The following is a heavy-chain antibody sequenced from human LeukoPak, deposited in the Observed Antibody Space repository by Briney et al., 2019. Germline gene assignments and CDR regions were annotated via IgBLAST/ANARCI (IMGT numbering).Heavy chain of an antibody. CDR3: ARDLRGISFDH. D-gene: IGHD5/OR15-5a*01. Sequence: GGSLRLSCAASGVTFSIYSASSVRQAPGKGLEWVSRIFRSGGITYYADTEKGRATISRDNSKNTLYLQMNSLRAEDTAIYYRARDLRGISFDHWGQGTLVSVSS. CDR2: IFRSGGIT. V-gene: IGHV3-23*01. J-gene: IGHJ4*02. CDR1: GVTFSIYS.